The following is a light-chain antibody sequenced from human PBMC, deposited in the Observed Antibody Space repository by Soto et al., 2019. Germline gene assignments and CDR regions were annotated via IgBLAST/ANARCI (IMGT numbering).Light chain of an antibody. V-gene: IGKV3-11*01. J-gene: IGKJ5*01. CDR2: DAS. Sequence: EIVMTQSPATLSVSPGERDTLSCRASQSVSSNLAWYQQKPGQAPRLLIYDASNRATGIPARFSGSGSGTDFTLTISSLEPEDFAVYYCQQRSNWPLSFGQGTRLEIK. CDR3: QQRSNWPLS. CDR1: QSVSSN.